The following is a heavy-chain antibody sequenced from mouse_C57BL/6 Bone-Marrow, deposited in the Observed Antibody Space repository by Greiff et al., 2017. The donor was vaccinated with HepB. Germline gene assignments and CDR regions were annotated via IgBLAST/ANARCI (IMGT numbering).Heavy chain of an antibody. Sequence: QVQLKESGAELARPGASVKLSCKASGYTFTSYGISWVKQRTGQGLEWIGEIYPRSGNTYYNEKFKGKATLTADKSSSPAYMELRSLTSEDSAVYFCARGGDGYHYYAMDYWGQGTSVTVSS. CDR3: ARGGDGYHYYAMDY. J-gene: IGHJ4*01. V-gene: IGHV1-81*01. CDR2: IYPRSGNT. CDR1: GYTFTSYG. D-gene: IGHD2-3*01.